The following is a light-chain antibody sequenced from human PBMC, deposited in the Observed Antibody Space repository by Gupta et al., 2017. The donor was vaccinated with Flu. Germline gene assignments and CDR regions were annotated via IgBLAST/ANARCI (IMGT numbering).Light chain of an antibody. CDR2: DAS. V-gene: IGKV1-33*01. CDR3: QLDNIVPKN. Sequence: DIQMTQSPSFLSASVGDRVTITCQASQDIDNYLNWYQQKPGKAPKLLIYDASNLEAGVPSRFSGSGSGTDFTFTISSLQPEDIATYYCQLDNIVPKNFGGGTKVQIK. CDR1: QDIDNY. J-gene: IGKJ4*01.